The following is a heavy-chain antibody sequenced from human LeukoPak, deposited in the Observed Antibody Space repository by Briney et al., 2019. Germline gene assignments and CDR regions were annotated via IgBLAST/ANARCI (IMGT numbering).Heavy chain of an antibody. CDR1: EFTFSSYA. CDR3: ARAVPLWFGELLLDY. CDR2: ISYDGSNK. V-gene: IGHV3-30*04. J-gene: IGHJ4*02. Sequence: GRSLRLSCAASEFTFSSYAMHWVRQAPGKGLEWVAVISYDGSNKYYADSVKGRFTISRDNSKNTLYLQMNSLRAEDTAVYYCARAVPLWFGELLLDYWGQGTLVTVSS. D-gene: IGHD3-10*01.